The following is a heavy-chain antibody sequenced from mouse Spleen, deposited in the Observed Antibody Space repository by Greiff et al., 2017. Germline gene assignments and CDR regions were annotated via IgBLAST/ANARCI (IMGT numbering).Heavy chain of an antibody. CDR3: ALKSGYFDV. Sequence: VKLMESGAELMNPGASVKLSCKATGYTFTGYWIEWVKQRPGHGLEWIGEILPGSGITNYNEMFKGKATFTSDTSSNTAYMQLSSLTTEDSAIYYCALKSGYFDVWGTGTTVTVSS. D-gene: IGHD1-3*01. V-gene: IGHV1-9*01. CDR2: ILPGSGIT. CDR1: GYTFTGYW. J-gene: IGHJ1*03.